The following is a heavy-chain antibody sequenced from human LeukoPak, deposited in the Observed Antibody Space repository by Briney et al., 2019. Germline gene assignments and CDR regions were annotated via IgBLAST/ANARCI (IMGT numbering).Heavy chain of an antibody. D-gene: IGHD3-10*01. CDR1: GFTFSSYW. V-gene: IGHV3-21*01. CDR2: ISSSSSYI. J-gene: IGHJ4*02. CDR3: ASSTMVRGVFDY. Sequence: GGSLRLSCAASGFTFSSYWMSWVRQAPGKGLEWVSSISSSSSYIYYADSVKGRFTISRDNAKNSLYLQMNSLRAEDTAVYYCASSTMVRGVFDYWGQGTLVTVSS.